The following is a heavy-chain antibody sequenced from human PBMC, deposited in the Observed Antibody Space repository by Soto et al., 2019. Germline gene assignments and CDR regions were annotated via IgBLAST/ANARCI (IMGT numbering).Heavy chain of an antibody. Sequence: QVQLVQSGAGVKKPGASVKVSCKTSGYTFTSYGISWVRQAPGQGLEWMGWISGYNAATNYAHKHQGRVTMTTDTSTSTAYMELRNLRSDDTAVYYCARDGGLYYDSSGYYSVIWGQGTMVTVSS. V-gene: IGHV1-18*01. J-gene: IGHJ3*02. CDR2: ISGYNAAT. D-gene: IGHD3-22*01. CDR3: ARDGGLYYDSSGYYSVI. CDR1: GYTFTSYG.